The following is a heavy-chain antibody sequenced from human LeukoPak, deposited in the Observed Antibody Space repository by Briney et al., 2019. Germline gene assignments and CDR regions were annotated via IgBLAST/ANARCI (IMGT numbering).Heavy chain of an antibody. D-gene: IGHD1-26*01. CDR2: INSDGINT. J-gene: IGHJ4*02. CDR3: AIPLGATTYDLFDY. CDR1: GFTFSNYW. Sequence: GGSLRLSCAASGFTFSNYWMHWVRQAPGKGLVWVSRINSDGINTSYADSVKGRFTISRDNSKNTLYLQMNSLRAEDTAVYYCAIPLGATTYDLFDYWGQGTLVTVSS. V-gene: IGHV3-74*01.